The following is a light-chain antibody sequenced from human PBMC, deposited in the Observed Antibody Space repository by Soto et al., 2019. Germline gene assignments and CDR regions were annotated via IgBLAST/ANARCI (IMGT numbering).Light chain of an antibody. J-gene: IGLJ1*01. CDR3: QSYDSSLSGSEV. CDR1: SSNIGAGHD. Sequence: QSVLRQPPSVSGAPGQRVTMSCTGSSSNIGAGHDVHWYQQLPGTAPKLLIYGNGNRPSGVPDRFSGSKSGTSASLAITGLQAEDEADYYCQSYDSSLSGSEVFGTGTKVTVL. V-gene: IGLV1-40*01. CDR2: GNG.